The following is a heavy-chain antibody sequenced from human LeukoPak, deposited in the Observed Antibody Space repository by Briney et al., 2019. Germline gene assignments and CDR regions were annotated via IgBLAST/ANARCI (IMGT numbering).Heavy chain of an antibody. Sequence: GGSLRLSCAASGLTFSSYAMSWVRQAPGKGLEWVSAISGSGGSTYYADSVKGRFTISRDNSKNTLYLQMNSLRAEDTAVYYCAKDTRDEQWLVPDAFDIWGQGTMVTVSS. CDR1: GLTFSSYA. D-gene: IGHD6-19*01. CDR3: AKDTRDEQWLVPDAFDI. CDR2: ISGSGGST. J-gene: IGHJ3*02. V-gene: IGHV3-23*01.